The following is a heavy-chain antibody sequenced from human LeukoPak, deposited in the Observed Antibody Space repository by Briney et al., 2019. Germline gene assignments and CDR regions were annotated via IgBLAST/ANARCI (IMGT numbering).Heavy chain of an antibody. CDR1: GFTFSNSS. Sequence: GGSLRLSCAASGFTFSNSSMNWVRQAPGKGLEWISYIGSTNTIYYADSVKGRFTISRDNAKNSLYLQMNSLRAEETAVYYCAKGYYDSDDYYYFFDYWGQGTLVTVSS. J-gene: IGHJ4*02. V-gene: IGHV3-48*01. CDR3: AKGYYDSDDYYYFFDY. D-gene: IGHD3-22*01. CDR2: IGSTNTI.